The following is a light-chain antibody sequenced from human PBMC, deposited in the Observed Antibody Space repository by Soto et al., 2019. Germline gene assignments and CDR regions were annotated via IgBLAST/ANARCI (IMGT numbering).Light chain of an antibody. Sequence: QSALTQPRSVSGSPGQSVTISCTGTSSDVGGYNYVSWYQQHPGKAPKVMIYDVSKRPSGVPDRCSGSKSGNTASLTIFGLQAEDEADYYCCSYAGSFTYWVFGGGTKLTVL. J-gene: IGLJ3*02. V-gene: IGLV2-11*01. CDR3: CSYAGSFTYWV. CDR2: DVS. CDR1: SSDVGGYNY.